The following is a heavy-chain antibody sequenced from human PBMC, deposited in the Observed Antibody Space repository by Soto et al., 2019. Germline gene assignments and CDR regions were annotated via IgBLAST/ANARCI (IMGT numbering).Heavy chain of an antibody. CDR1: GYTFTSYG. Sequence: GASVKVCKASGYTFTSYGISWVRQPPGQGLEWMGWISAYNGNTNYAQKLQGRVTMTTDTSTSTAYMELRSLRSDDTAVYYCARGPLAARSYYYYGMDVWGQGTTVTVSS. J-gene: IGHJ6*02. D-gene: IGHD6-6*01. V-gene: IGHV1-18*01. CDR2: ISAYNGNT. CDR3: ARGPLAARSYYYYGMDV.